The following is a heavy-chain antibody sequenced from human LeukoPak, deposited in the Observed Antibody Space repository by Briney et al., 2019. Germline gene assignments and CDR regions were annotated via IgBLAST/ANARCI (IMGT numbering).Heavy chain of an antibody. CDR1: GGSISSYY. CDR2: IYYSGST. V-gene: IGHV4-59*08. J-gene: IGHJ3*02. D-gene: IGHD3-22*01. Sequence: PSETLSLTCTVSGGSISSYYWSWIRQPPGKGLEWIGYIYYSGSTNYNPSLKSRVTISVDTSKNQFSLKLSSVTAADTAVYYCARGYYYDSSGPFYAFDIWGQGTMVTVSS. CDR3: ARGYYYDSSGPFYAFDI.